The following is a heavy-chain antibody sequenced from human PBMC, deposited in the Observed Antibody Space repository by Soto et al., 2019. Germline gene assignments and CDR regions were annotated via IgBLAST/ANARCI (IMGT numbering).Heavy chain of an antibody. CDR2: IFYSGST. CDR1: GGSVSSGSYY. J-gene: IGHJ1*01. D-gene: IGHD3-22*01. V-gene: IGHV4-61*01. Sequence: SETLSLTCTVSGGSVSSGSYYWSWIRQPPGKGLEWIGYIFYSGSTNYNPSLKSRVTISVDTSKMQFSLRLTSVTAADTAVYYCARGNYYDSSGYYPPYFQHWGQGTLVTVSS. CDR3: ARGNYYDSSGYYPPYFQH.